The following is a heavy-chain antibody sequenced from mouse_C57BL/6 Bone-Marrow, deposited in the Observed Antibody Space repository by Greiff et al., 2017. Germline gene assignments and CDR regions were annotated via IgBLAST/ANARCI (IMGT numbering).Heavy chain of an antibody. CDR1: GYTFTSYW. CDR2: IDPSDSYT. J-gene: IGHJ4*01. Sequence: QVQLQQPGAELVRPGTSVKLSCKASGYTFTSYWMHWVKQRPGQGLERIGVIDPSDSYTNYNQKFKGKATLTVDTSSSTAYMQLSSLTSEDSAVYYCARLGYYGSSYSYYAMDYWGQGTSVTVSS. V-gene: IGHV1-59*01. D-gene: IGHD1-1*01. CDR3: ARLGYYGSSYSYYAMDY.